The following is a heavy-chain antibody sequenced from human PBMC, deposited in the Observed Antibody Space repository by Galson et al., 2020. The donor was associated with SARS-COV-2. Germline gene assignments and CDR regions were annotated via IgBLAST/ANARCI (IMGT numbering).Heavy chain of an antibody. V-gene: IGHV4-39*07. CDR1: GGYINSSPYY. CDR2: IYYSGTT. CDR3: ARDQRTEYYYYGMDV. Sequence: SLSLTCSVSGGYINSSPYYWGLIRQPPGKGLEWIGSIYYSGTTYYNPPLKSRVTISVDTSKNQFSLKLSSVTAADTAVYYCARDQRTEYYYYGMDVWGQGTTVTVSS. J-gene: IGHJ6*02.